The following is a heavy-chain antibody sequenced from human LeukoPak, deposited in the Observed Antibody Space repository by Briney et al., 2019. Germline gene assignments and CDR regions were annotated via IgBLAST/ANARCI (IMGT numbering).Heavy chain of an antibody. CDR2: IIPILGIA. Sequence: SVKVSCKASGGTFSSYAISWVRQAPGHGLEWMGRIIPILGIANYAQKFQGRVTITADKSTSTAYMELSSLRSEDTAVYYCARWDGVGATTYAFDIWGQGTMVTVSS. CDR1: GGTFSSYA. V-gene: IGHV1-69*04. J-gene: IGHJ3*02. CDR3: ARWDGVGATTYAFDI. D-gene: IGHD1-26*01.